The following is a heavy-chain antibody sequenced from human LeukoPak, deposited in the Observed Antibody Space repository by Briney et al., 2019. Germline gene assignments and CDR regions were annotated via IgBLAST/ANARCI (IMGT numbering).Heavy chain of an antibody. CDR3: ARGRSYGFDFDS. CDR1: GVSINTCCYY. CDR2: KYYSGST. D-gene: IGHD5-18*01. V-gene: IGHV4-61*01. Sequence: ASETLSLTCDVSGVSINTCCYYWTWIRQPPGKGLVWIGYKYYSGSTRYNSSLGSRLTISLDSSKNQFSLRLTSVTAADTAVYYCARGRSYGFDFDSWGPGTLVIVSS. J-gene: IGHJ4*02.